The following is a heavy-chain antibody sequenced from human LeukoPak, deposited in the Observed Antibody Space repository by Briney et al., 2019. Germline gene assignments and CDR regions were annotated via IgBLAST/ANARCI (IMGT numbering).Heavy chain of an antibody. Sequence: SETLSLTCTVSGGSISSYYWSWIRQPPGKGLEWIGYIYYSGSTNYNPSLKSRVTISVDTSKNQFSLKLSSVTAADTAVYYCARHSSSWPDDAFDIWGQGTMLTVSS. D-gene: IGHD6-13*01. CDR2: IYYSGST. CDR1: GGSISSYY. V-gene: IGHV4-59*08. CDR3: ARHSSSWPDDAFDI. J-gene: IGHJ3*02.